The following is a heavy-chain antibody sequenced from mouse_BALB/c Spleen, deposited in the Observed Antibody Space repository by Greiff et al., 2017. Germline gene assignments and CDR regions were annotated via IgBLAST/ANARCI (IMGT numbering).Heavy chain of an antibody. J-gene: IGHJ4*01. CDR2: IWAGGST. Sequence: QVQLKQSGPGLVAPSQSLSITCTVSGFSLTSYGVHWVRQPPGKGLEWLGVIWAGGSTNYNSALMSRLSISKDNTKSQVFLKMNSLQTDDTAMYYCARECDDGYYGAMDYWGQGTSVTVSS. CDR1: GFSLTSYG. CDR3: ARECDDGYYGAMDY. D-gene: IGHD2-3*01. V-gene: IGHV2-9*02.